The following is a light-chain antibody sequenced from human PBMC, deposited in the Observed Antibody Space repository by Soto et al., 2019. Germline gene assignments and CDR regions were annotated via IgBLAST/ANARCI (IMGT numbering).Light chain of an antibody. CDR3: ASYRSANTLVV. Sequence: QSVLTQPASLSGSPGQSITISCTGTSRDIGNYNYVSWYQHHPGKAPKLMIYEVTSRPSGVSDRFSGSKSGMTASLTISGLQHEDEADYFCASYRSANTLVVFGNGNKVTVL. J-gene: IGLJ1*01. CDR1: SRDIGNYNY. CDR2: EVT. V-gene: IGLV2-14*01.